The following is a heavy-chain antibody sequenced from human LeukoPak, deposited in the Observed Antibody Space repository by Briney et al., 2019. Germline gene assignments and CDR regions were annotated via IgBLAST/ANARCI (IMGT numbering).Heavy chain of an antibody. V-gene: IGHV4-59*06. CDR3: ARRGAAAGYFDY. CDR1: GGSISSYY. Sequence: PSETLSLTCTVSGGSISSYYWSWIRQHPGKGLEWIGYIYYSGSTYYNPSLKSRVTISVDTSKNQFSLKLSSVTAADTAVYYCARRGAAAGYFDYWGQGTLVTVSS. D-gene: IGHD6-13*01. CDR2: IYYSGST. J-gene: IGHJ4*02.